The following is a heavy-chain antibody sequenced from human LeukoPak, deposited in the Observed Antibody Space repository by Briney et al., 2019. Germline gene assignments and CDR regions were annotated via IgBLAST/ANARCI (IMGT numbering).Heavy chain of an antibody. CDR2: IIPISGVS. CDR3: ARDLYYYDSGGPDY. CDR1: GDTFSSYG. V-gene: IGHV1-69*05. Sequence: ASVKVSCKTSGDTFSSYGLNLVRQAPGQGLEWMGRIIPISGVSNYAQKFQDRVTINTDESTSTVYMELSSLRYEGTAVYYCARDLYYYDSGGPDYWGQGTLVSVSS. D-gene: IGHD3-22*01. J-gene: IGHJ4*02.